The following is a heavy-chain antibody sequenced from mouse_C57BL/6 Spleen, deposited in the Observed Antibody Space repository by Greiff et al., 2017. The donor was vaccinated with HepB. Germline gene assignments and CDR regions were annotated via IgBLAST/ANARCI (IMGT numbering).Heavy chain of an antibody. Sequence: EVQLVESGGGLVQPKGSLKLSCAASGFTFNTYAMHWVRQAPGKGLEWVARIRSKSSNYATYYADSVKDRFTISRDDSQSMLYLQMNNLKTEDTAMYYCVRERGYYGSSPYWYFDVWGTGTTVTVSS. J-gene: IGHJ1*03. D-gene: IGHD1-1*01. CDR3: VRERGYYGSSPYWYFDV. V-gene: IGHV10-3*01. CDR1: GFTFNTYA. CDR2: IRSKSSNYAT.